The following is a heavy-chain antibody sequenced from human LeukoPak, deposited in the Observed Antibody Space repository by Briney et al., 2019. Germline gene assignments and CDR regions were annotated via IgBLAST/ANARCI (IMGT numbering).Heavy chain of an antibody. V-gene: IGHV3-9*01. CDR3: AKDVAAAGRIFDY. CDR2: ISWNSGSI. J-gene: IGHJ4*02. Sequence: GGSLRLSCEASGFRFDDYAMHWVRQAPGKGLEWVSGISWNSGSIGYADSVKGRFTISRDNAKNSLYLQMNSLRAEDTALYYCAKDVAAAGRIFDYWGQGTLVTVSS. CDR1: GFRFDDYA. D-gene: IGHD6-13*01.